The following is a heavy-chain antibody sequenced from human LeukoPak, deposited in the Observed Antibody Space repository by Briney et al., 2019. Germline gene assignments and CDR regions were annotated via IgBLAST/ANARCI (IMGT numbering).Heavy chain of an antibody. J-gene: IGHJ4*02. CDR1: GFTFSSYW. V-gene: IGHV3-7*01. Sequence: GGSLRLSCAASGFTFSSYWMSWVRQAPGKGLEWVANIKQDGSEKYYVDSVKGRFTISRDNAKNSLYLQMNSLRAEDTAVYYCARGPHVLLWFGELSLNDYWGQGTLVTVSS. CDR3: ARGPHVLLWFGELSLNDY. CDR2: IKQDGSEK. D-gene: IGHD3-10*01.